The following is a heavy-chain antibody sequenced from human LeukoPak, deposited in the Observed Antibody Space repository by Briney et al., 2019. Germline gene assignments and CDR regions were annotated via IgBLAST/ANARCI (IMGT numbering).Heavy chain of an antibody. Sequence: ASVKVSCKASGGTFSSYAISWVRQAPGQGLEWMGGIIPIFGTANYAQKLQGRVTMTTDTSTSTAYMELRSLRPDDTAVYYCARDLGDYDSSGCDYWGQGTLVTVSS. J-gene: IGHJ4*02. D-gene: IGHD3-22*01. CDR2: IIPIFGTA. CDR1: GGTFSSYA. CDR3: ARDLGDYDSSGCDY. V-gene: IGHV1-69*05.